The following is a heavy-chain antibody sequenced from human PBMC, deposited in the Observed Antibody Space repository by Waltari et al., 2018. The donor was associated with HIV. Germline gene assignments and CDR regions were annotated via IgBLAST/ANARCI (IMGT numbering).Heavy chain of an antibody. D-gene: IGHD2-15*01. CDR1: GYNFTNSG. V-gene: IGHV1-18*01. Sequence: QVQLVQSGAEVKKPGASVKVSCKAAGYNFTNSGISWVGQAPGNGLECMGWSSAYNVNTKYAQKFQDRVTMTTETSTSTAYMDLRRLRSDDTAVYYCARIVRNWFDSWGQGTLVTVSS. CDR3: ARIVRNWFDS. CDR2: SSAYNVNT. J-gene: IGHJ5*01.